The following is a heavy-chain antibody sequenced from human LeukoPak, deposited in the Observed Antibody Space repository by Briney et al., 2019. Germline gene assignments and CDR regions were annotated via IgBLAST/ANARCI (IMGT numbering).Heavy chain of an antibody. Sequence: PGGSLRLSCAASEFTFSSYSMNWVRQAPGKGLEWVSAISGSGGSTYYADSVKGRFTISRDNSKNTLYLQMNSLRAEDTAVYYCAKHEWELRGDAFDIWGQGTMVTVSS. CDR3: AKHEWELRGDAFDI. D-gene: IGHD1-26*01. J-gene: IGHJ3*02. CDR2: ISGSGGST. V-gene: IGHV3-23*01. CDR1: EFTFSSYS.